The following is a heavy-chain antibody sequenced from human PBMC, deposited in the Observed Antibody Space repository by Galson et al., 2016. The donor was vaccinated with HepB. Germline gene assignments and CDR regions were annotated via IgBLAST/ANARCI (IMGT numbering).Heavy chain of an antibody. D-gene: IGHD1-26*01. CDR3: ARAPWEFPSNFDQ. CDR2: ISAYNGHT. V-gene: IGHV1-18*01. CDR1: GYTFTRYG. J-gene: IGHJ4*02. Sequence: SVKVSCKASGYTFTRYGVTWVRQAPGQGLEWMGWISAYNGHTKYPQKLQGRVTMTTDTSTSTAYMVLKSLRSDDTAVYYCARAPWEFPSNFDQWGQGTLVTVSS.